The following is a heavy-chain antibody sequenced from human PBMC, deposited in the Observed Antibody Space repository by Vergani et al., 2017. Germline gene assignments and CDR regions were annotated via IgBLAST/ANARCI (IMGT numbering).Heavy chain of an antibody. CDR1: GFTFSSYA. D-gene: IGHD5-18*01. J-gene: IGHJ6*03. V-gene: IGHV3-23*01. CDR2: ISGSGGSP. Sequence: EVQLLESGGGLVQPGGSLRLSCAASGFTFSSYAMSWVRQAPGKGLEWVSAISGSGGSPYYADSVKGRFTISRDNSKNTLYLQMNSLRAEDTAVYYCAKGPAGYSYGGYYYMDVWGKGTTVTVSS. CDR3: AKGPAGYSYGGYYYMDV.